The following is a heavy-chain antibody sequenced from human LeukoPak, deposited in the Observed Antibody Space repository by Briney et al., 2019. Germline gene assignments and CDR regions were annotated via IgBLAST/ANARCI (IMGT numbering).Heavy chain of an antibody. J-gene: IGHJ4*02. CDR1: VGPSVVTT. Sequence: NPSETLSSPALSMVGPSVVTTGAGSASPQGRGWSGLGEINHSGSTNYNPSLKSRVTISVDTSKNQFSLKLSSVTAADTAVYYCASGYSYGFNYWGQGTLVTVSS. CDR2: INHSGST. D-gene: IGHD5-18*01. CDR3: ASGYSYGFNY. V-gene: IGHV4-34*01.